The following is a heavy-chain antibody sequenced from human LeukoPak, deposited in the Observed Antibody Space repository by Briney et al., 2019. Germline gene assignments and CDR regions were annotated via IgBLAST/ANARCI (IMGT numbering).Heavy chain of an antibody. CDR1: GGSISSGGYY. Sequence: SETLSLTCTVSGGSISSGGYYWSWIRQHPGKGLEWIGYIYYSGSTYYNPSLKSRVTISVDTSKNQFSLKLSSVTAADTAVYYCARGLAYYYDSSGSTWFDSWGQGTLVTVSS. V-gene: IGHV4-31*03. D-gene: IGHD3-22*01. J-gene: IGHJ5*01. CDR3: ARGLAYYYDSSGSTWFDS. CDR2: IYYSGST.